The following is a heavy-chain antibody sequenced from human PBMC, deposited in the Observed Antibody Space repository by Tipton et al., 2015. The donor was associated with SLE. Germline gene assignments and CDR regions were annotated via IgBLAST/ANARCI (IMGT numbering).Heavy chain of an antibody. V-gene: IGHV4-34*01. CDR1: GGSFSGYY. J-gene: IGHJ3*02. CDR2: INHSGST. CDR3: ARDLGYFDWFHDAFDI. Sequence: LRLSCAVYGGSFSGYYWSWIRQPPGKGLEWIGEINHSGSTNYNPSLKSRVTISVDTSKNQFSLKLSSVTAADTAVYYCARDLGYFDWFHDAFDIWGQGTMVTVPS. D-gene: IGHD3-9*01.